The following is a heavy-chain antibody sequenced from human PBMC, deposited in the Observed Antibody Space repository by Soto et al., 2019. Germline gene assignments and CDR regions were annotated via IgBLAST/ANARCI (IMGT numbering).Heavy chain of an antibody. CDR3: AKNGNIVVVQAAPDY. D-gene: IGHD2-2*01. J-gene: IGHJ4*02. V-gene: IGHV3-23*01. CDR2: ISGSGGST. Sequence: EVQLLESGGGLVQPGGSLRLSCAASGFTFSSYAMNWVRQAPGKGLEWVSGISGSGGSTYYADSVKGRFTISRDNSKNTLYLQMNSLRAEDTAVYYCAKNGNIVVVQAAPDYWGQGTLVTVSS. CDR1: GFTFSSYA.